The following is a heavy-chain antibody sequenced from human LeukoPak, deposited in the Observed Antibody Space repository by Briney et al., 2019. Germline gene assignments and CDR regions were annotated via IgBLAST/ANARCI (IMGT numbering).Heavy chain of an antibody. Sequence: SETLSLTCAVYGGSFSGCYWSWIRQPPGKGLEWIGEINHSGSTNYNPSLKSRVTISVDTSKNQFSLKLSSVTAADTAVYYCARERGTMVRGPFDPWGQGTLVTVSS. CDR3: ARERGTMVRGPFDP. J-gene: IGHJ5*02. D-gene: IGHD3-10*01. CDR2: INHSGST. CDR1: GGSFSGCY. V-gene: IGHV4-34*01.